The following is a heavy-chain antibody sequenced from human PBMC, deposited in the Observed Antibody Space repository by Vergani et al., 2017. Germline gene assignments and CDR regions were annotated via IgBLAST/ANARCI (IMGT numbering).Heavy chain of an antibody. CDR3: VRSHVDLLQRGRRRLEY. D-gene: IGHD6-25*01. J-gene: IGHJ4*02. Sequence: QVLLVQSGAEVKKPGASVRVSCKTSGYTFTNYYIHWVRQAPGQGLEWMGIINPSGGSTTYAQQFQGRLTMTRDTSTSTVYMDLSNLRSEVTAVYYCVRSHVDLLQRGRRRLEYWGQVSLVSVAS. V-gene: IGHV1-46*01. CDR2: INPSGGST. CDR1: GYTFTNYY.